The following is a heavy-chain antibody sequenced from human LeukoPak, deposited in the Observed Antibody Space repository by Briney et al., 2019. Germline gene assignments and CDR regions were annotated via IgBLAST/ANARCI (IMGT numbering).Heavy chain of an antibody. CDR1: GFTFISYA. J-gene: IGHJ4*02. CDR2: FIGSGGST. V-gene: IGHV3-23*01. D-gene: IGHD3-3*01. CDR3: AKSTVLRFLEWLSPFDY. Sequence: GGSLRLSCAASGFTFISYAMSWGGPSPGTCLEWVSAFIGSGGSTYYADSVKGRFTISRDNSKNTLYLQMNSLRAEDTAVYYCAKSTVLRFLEWLSPFDYWGQGTLVTVSS.